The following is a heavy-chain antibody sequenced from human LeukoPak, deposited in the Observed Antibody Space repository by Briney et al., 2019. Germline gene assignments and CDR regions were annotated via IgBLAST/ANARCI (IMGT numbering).Heavy chain of an antibody. CDR1: GFTFSSYA. CDR3: ARSSGYYSSLFYMHV. J-gene: IGHJ6*03. Sequence: PGGSLRLSCAASGFTFSSYALSWVRQAPGKGLEWVSTISGNADTTYYADSVKGRFTISRDNSKNTLYLQMNSLRSEDTAVYYCARSSGYYSSLFYMHVWGKGTTVTVSS. CDR2: ISGNADTT. D-gene: IGHD3-22*01. V-gene: IGHV3-23*01.